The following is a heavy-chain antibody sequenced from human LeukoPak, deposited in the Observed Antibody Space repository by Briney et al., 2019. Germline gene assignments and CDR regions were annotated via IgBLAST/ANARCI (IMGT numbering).Heavy chain of an antibody. J-gene: IGHJ6*02. CDR1: GGSISSYY. CDR3: ARTYPGNGMDV. CDR2: IYYSGST. Sequence: SETLSLTCTVSGGSISSYYWSWIRQPPGKGLEWIGYIYYSGSTNYNPSLKSRVTISVDTSKNQFSLKLSSVTAAGTAVYYCARTYPGNGMDVWGQGTTVTVSS. D-gene: IGHD3-10*01. V-gene: IGHV4-59*01.